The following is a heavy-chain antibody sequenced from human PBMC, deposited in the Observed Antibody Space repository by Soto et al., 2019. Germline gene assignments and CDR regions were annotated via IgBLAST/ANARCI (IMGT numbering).Heavy chain of an antibody. V-gene: IGHV1-69*01. CDR1: GGTFSSYA. CDR2: IIPIFGTA. D-gene: IGHD6-13*01. J-gene: IGHJ4*02. Sequence: QVQLVQSGAEVKKPGSSVKVSCKASGGTFSSYAISWVRQAPGQGLEWMGGIIPIFGTANYAQKFQGRVTITADEATSTANMELSSLTSEATAMYYCASRRAIAAAVPFDYWGQGTLVTVSS. CDR3: ASRRAIAAAVPFDY.